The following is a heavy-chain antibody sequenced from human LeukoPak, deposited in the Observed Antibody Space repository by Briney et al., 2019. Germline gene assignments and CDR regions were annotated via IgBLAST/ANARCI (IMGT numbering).Heavy chain of an antibody. D-gene: IGHD6-13*01. CDR2: IYYSGST. V-gene: IGHV4-39*01. J-gene: IGHJ4*02. CDR3: ARRLSSWYVGYFDY. Sequence: SETLSLTCTVSGGSISSSSYYWGWIRQPPGKGLEWIGSIYYSGSTYYNPSLKSRVTISVDTSKNQFSLKLSSVIAADTAVYYCARRLSSWYVGYFDYWGQGTLVTVSS. CDR1: GGSISSSSYY.